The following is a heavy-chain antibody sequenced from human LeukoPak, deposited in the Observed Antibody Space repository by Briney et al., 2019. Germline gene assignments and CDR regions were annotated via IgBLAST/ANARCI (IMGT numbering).Heavy chain of an antibody. J-gene: IGHJ4*02. D-gene: IGHD2-2*01. CDR1: GFTFDDYA. V-gene: IGHV3-9*01. CDR2: ISWNSGSI. CDR3: AKDIWAGDCSSTSCSSVFDY. Sequence: PGGSLRLSCAASGFTFDDYAMHWVWQAPGKGLEWVSGISWNSGSIGYADSVKGRFTISRDNAKNSLYLQMNSLRAEDTALYYCAKDIWAGDCSSTSCSSVFDYWGQGTLVTVSS.